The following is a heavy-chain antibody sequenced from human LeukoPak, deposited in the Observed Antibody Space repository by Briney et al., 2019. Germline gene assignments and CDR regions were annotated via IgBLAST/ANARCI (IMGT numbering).Heavy chain of an antibody. Sequence: GGSLRLSCAASGFTFSSYAMHWVRQAPGKGLEWVAVISYDGSNKYYADSVKGRFTISRDNSKNTLYLQMNSLRAEDTAVYYCAKDDRYSSSWRYYYYMDVWGKGTTVTVSS. D-gene: IGHD6-13*01. V-gene: IGHV3-30-3*01. CDR2: ISYDGSNK. CDR3: AKDDRYSSSWRYYYYMDV. CDR1: GFTFSSYA. J-gene: IGHJ6*03.